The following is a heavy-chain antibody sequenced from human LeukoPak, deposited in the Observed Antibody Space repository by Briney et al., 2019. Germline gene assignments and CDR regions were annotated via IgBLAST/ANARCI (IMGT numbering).Heavy chain of an antibody. CDR3: ARRQGNGPFYYYYYMDV. CDR2: IWYDGSNK. D-gene: IGHD4-23*01. J-gene: IGHJ6*03. Sequence: PGGSLRLSCAASGFTFSSYWMSWVRQAPGKGLEWVAVIWYDGSNKYYADSVKGRFTISRDNSKNTLYLQMNSLRAEDTAVYYCARRQGNGPFYYYYYMDVWGKGTTVTVSS. CDR1: GFTFSSYW. V-gene: IGHV3-33*08.